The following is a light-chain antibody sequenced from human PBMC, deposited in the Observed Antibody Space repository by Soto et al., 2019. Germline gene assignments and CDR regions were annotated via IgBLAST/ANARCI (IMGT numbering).Light chain of an antibody. CDR2: EVS. V-gene: IGLV2-23*02. CDR3: CSYAGSSIVV. Sequence: QSALTQPASVSGSPGQSITISCTGTSSDVGSYNLVSWYQKHPGKAPKLMIYEVSKRPSGVSNRFSGSKSGNTASLTISGLQAEDEADYYCCSYAGSSIVVFGGGTKVTVL. J-gene: IGLJ2*01. CDR1: SSDVGSYNL.